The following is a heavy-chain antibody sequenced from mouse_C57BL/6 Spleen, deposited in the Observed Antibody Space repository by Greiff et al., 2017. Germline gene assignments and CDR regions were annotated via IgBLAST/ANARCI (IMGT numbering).Heavy chain of an antibody. Sequence: QVQLQQPGAELVRPGSSVKLSCKASGYTFTSYWMHWVKQRPIQGLEWIGNIDPSDSETHYNQKFKDKATLTVDKSSSTAYMQLSSLTSEDSAVYYCARSRDYYGSSYAMDYWGQGTSVTVSS. J-gene: IGHJ4*01. CDR1: GYTFTSYW. CDR2: IDPSDSET. CDR3: ARSRDYYGSSYAMDY. V-gene: IGHV1-52*01. D-gene: IGHD1-1*01.